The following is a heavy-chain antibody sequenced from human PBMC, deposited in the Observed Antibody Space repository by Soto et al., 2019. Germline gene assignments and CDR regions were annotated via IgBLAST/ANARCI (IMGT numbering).Heavy chain of an antibody. J-gene: IGHJ4*02. CDR2: IYSGGST. D-gene: IGHD4-17*01. V-gene: IGHV3-66*01. Sequence: EVQLVESGGGLVQPGGSLRLSCAVSGFTVSSNYMSWVRQAPGKGLEWVSVIYSGGSTYYADSVKGRFTISRDNSKNTLYLRMNSLRAEDTAVYYCAREGIRSPLYYWGKGTLVTVSS. CDR1: GFTVSSNY. CDR3: AREGIRSPLYY.